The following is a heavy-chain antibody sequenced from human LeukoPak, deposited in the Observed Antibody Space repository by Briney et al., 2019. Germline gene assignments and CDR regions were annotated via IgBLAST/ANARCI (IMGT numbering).Heavy chain of an antibody. J-gene: IGHJ6*03. D-gene: IGHD3-3*01. Sequence: SETLSLTCTVSGGSISSGDYYWSWIRQPPGKGLEWIGYIYYSGSTYYNPSLKSRVTISVDTSKNQFSLKLSSATAADTAVYYCARVASITIFGVVLDYYYYMDVWGKGTTVTVSS. CDR3: ARVASITIFGVVLDYYYYMDV. CDR2: IYYSGST. CDR1: GGSISSGDYY. V-gene: IGHV4-30-4*08.